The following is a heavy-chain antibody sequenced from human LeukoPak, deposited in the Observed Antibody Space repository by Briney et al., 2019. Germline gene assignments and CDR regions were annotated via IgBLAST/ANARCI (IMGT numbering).Heavy chain of an antibody. CDR2: ISSSGSTI. Sequence: PGGSLRLSCAASGFTFSSYEMNWVRQAPGKGLEWVSYISSSGSTIYYADSVKGRFTISRDNAKNSLYLQMNSLRAEDTAVYYCGRDQGSASCGWYEEQDYYYGMDVWCQGTTVTVSS. CDR3: GRDQGSASCGWYEEQDYYYGMDV. D-gene: IGHD6-19*01. V-gene: IGHV3-48*03. CDR1: GFTFSSYE. J-gene: IGHJ6*02.